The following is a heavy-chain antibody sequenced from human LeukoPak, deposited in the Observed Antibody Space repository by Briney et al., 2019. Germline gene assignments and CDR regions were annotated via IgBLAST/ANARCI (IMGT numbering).Heavy chain of an antibody. D-gene: IGHD3-10*01. J-gene: IGHJ4*02. V-gene: IGHV3-21*01. CDR2: ISSSSTYI. CDR3: ARFYGSGRDSNFDY. CDR1: GFTFSSYG. Sequence: PGGSLRLSCAASGFTFSSYGMHWVRQAPGKGLEWVSSISSSSTYIYYADSLKGRFTISRDNAKNSLFLQMNSLRAEDTAVYYCARFYGSGRDSNFDYWGQGTLVTVSS.